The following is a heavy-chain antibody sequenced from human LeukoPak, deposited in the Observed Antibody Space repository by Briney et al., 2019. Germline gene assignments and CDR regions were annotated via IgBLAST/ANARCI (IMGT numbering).Heavy chain of an antibody. CDR1: GYTFTSYG. J-gene: IGHJ4*02. Sequence: ASVKVSCKASGYTFTSYGISWVRQAPGQGLEWMGWISAYNGNTNYAQKLQGRVTMTTDTSTSTAYMELRSLRSDDTAVYYCARDREVAGGLLWFGELPTFDYWGQGTLVTVSS. D-gene: IGHD3-10*01. V-gene: IGHV1-18*01. CDR2: ISAYNGNT. CDR3: ARDREVAGGLLWFGELPTFDY.